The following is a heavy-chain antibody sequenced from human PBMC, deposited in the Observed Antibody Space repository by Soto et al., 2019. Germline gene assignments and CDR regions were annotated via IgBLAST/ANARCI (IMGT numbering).Heavy chain of an antibody. Sequence: QVQLVQSGAEVKKPGASVKVSCKASGYTFTSYDINWVRQATGQGLVWMGWMNHNSGNTAYAQKFLGRVTRTMNTPLSTADLELSGLRSEDTAVYYCARERTWGFYPWGQGTLVTVSS. J-gene: IGHJ5*02. CDR3: ARERTWGFYP. V-gene: IGHV1-8*01. CDR2: MNHNSGNT. CDR1: GYTFTSYD.